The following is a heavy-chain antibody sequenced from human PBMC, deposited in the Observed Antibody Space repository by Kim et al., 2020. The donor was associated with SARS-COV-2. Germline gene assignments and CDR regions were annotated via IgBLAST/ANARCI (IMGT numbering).Heavy chain of an antibody. CDR2: IKSKTDGGTT. V-gene: IGHV3-15*01. CDR3: TTDSVSFSRGSGSPPDY. J-gene: IGHJ4*02. Sequence: GGSLRLSCAASGFTFSNAWMSWVRQAPGKGLEWVGRIKSKTDGGTTDYAAPVKGRFTISRDDSKNTLYLQMNSLKTEDTAVYYCTTDSVSFSRGSGSPPDYWGQGTLVTVSS. D-gene: IGHD3-10*01. CDR1: GFTFSNAW.